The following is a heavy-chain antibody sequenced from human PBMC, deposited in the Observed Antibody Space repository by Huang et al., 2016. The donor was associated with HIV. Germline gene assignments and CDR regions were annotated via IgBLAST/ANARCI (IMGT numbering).Heavy chain of an antibody. CDR2: IKRDGRST. J-gene: IGHJ3*02. D-gene: IGHD3-22*01. CDR3: ARTYYYDSSGVDPRRAFDI. V-gene: IGHV3-74*01. Sequence: EVQLEESGGGLVQPGGSLRLSCAASGFTFSSYGMHGVRRAPGKGGVGGSSIKRDGRSTSYADSVKGRFTISRDNAKNTLYLQMNSLRAEDTAVYYCARTYYYDSSGVDPRRAFDIWGQGTMVTVSS. CDR1: GFTFSSYG.